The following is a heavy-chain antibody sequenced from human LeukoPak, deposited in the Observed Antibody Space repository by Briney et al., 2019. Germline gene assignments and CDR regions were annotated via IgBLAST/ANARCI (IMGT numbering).Heavy chain of an antibody. Sequence: ASVKVSCKASGYTFTSYYMHWARQAPGQGLEWMGIINPSGGSTSYAQKFQGRVTMTRDTSTSTVYMELSSLRSEDTAVYYCARDHDYYDSSGAFDIWGQGTMVTVSS. V-gene: IGHV1-46*01. CDR2: INPSGGST. CDR3: ARDHDYYDSSGAFDI. CDR1: GYTFTSYY. D-gene: IGHD3-22*01. J-gene: IGHJ3*02.